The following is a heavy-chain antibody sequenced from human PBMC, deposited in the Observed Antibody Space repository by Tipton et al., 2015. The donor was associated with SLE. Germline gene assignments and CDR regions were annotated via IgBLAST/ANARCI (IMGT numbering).Heavy chain of an antibody. CDR1: GGSISSYY. V-gene: IGHV4-4*07. Sequence: GSLRLSCTVSGGSISSYYWSWIRQPAGKGLEWIGHIYTSGSTNYNPSLKSRVTISVDTSKNQFSLKLSSVTAADTAVYYCARGSFVVQGVIPSDYWGQGTLVTASS. D-gene: IGHD3-10*01. CDR3: ARGSFVVQGVIPSDY. J-gene: IGHJ4*02. CDR2: IYTSGST.